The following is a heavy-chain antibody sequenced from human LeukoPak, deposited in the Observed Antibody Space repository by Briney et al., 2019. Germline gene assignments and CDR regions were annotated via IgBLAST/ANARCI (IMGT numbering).Heavy chain of an antibody. CDR3: AKEGAAMVTSLFFVDY. CDR2: ISSSGSTI. Sequence: PGGSLRLSCAASGFTFSDYCMSWIRQAPGKGLEWVSYISSSGSTIYYADSVKGRFTISRDNAKNSLYLQMNSLRAEDTAVYYCAKEGAAMVTSLFFVDYWGQGTLVTVSS. J-gene: IGHJ4*02. CDR1: GFTFSDYC. V-gene: IGHV3-11*01. D-gene: IGHD5-18*01.